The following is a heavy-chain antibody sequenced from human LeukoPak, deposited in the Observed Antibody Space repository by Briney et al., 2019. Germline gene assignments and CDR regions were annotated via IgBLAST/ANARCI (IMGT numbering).Heavy chain of an antibody. D-gene: IGHD2-21*02. CDR1: GGTSSSYA. J-gene: IGHJ2*01. CDR2: IIPIFGTA. Sequence: GASVKVSCKASGGTSSSYAISWVRQAPGQGLEWMGRIIPIFGTANYAQKFQGRVTITTDESTSTAYMELSSLRSEDTAVYYCARVVVTAIDYWYFDLWGRGTLVTVSS. V-gene: IGHV1-69*05. CDR3: ARVVVTAIDYWYFDL.